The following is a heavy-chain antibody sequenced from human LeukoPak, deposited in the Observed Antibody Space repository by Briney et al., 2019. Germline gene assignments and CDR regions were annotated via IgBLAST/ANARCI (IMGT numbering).Heavy chain of an antibody. D-gene: IGHD4-11*01. J-gene: IGHJ4*02. CDR2: IYHSGST. V-gene: IGHV4-38-2*02. Sequence: SETLSLTCTVSGYSLSSGYHWGWIRPPPGKGLEWIGRIYHSGSTYYNPSLKSRVTIPGHTPKNQFSLKLISVTAADTAVYYCARDRATTVTTGPFDNWGQGTLVTVSS. CDR3: ARDRATTVTTGPFDN. CDR1: GYSLSSGYH.